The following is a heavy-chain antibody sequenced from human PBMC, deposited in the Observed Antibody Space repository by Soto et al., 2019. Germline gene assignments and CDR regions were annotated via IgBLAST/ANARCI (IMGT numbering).Heavy chain of an antibody. CDR2: ISSSSSTI. CDR3: AREDGDYYYYYGMDV. D-gene: IGHD3-16*01. J-gene: IGHJ6*02. CDR1: GFTFSSYN. Sequence: GGSLRLSCAASGFTFSSYNMNWVRQAPGKGLEWVSYISSSSSTIYYADSVKGRFTISRDNAKNSLYLQMNSLRDEDTAVYYCAREDGDYYYYYGMDVWGQGTTVTVSS. V-gene: IGHV3-48*02.